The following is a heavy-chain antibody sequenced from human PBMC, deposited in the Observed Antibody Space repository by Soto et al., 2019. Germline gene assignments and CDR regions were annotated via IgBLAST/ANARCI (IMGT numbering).Heavy chain of an antibody. J-gene: IGHJ6*02. CDR1: GFSLSSYA. Sequence: PGGSLRLSCAASGFSLSSYAMTWVRQAPGKGLEWVSGINSDGTISSYADSVKGRFTISRDNARNTLSLQMNSLRADDTAVYYCARLSGDHSAFFSYGMDAWGQGTTVTVSS. V-gene: IGHV3-74*01. D-gene: IGHD2-21*01. CDR3: ARLSGDHSAFFSYGMDA. CDR2: INSDGTIS.